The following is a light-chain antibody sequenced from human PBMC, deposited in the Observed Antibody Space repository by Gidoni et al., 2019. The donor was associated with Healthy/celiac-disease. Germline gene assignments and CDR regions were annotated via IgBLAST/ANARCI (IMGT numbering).Light chain of an antibody. CDR3: QQYYSTPLT. CDR1: QGVLYSSNNKNY. J-gene: IGKJ4*01. V-gene: IGKV4-1*01. Sequence: IGMTQSPASMALSLGERVTINCKSSQGVLYSSNNKNYLAWYQQKPGQPPKLLIYWASTRESGVPDRFSGSGSGTDFTLTISSLQAEDVAVYYCQQYYSTPLTFGGGTKVEIK. CDR2: WAS.